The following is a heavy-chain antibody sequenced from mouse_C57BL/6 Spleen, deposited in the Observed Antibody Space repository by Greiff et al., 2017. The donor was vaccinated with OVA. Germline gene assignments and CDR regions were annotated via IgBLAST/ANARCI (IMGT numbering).Heavy chain of an antibody. Sequence: EVQLQQSGPGLAKPSQTLSLTCSVTGYSITSDYWNWIRKFPGNKLEYMGNISYSGSTYYNPSLKSRISITRDTSKNQYYLQLNSVTTEDTATYYCARYTAQASYYYAMDYWGQGTSVTVSS. CDR1: GYSITSDY. J-gene: IGHJ4*01. D-gene: IGHD3-2*02. CDR2: ISYSGST. V-gene: IGHV3-8*01. CDR3: ARYTAQASYYYAMDY.